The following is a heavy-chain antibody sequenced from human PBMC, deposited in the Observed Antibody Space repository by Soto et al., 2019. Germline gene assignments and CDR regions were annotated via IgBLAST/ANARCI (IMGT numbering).Heavy chain of an antibody. D-gene: IGHD6-13*01. CDR2: INHSGST. Sequence: QVQLQQWGAGLLKPSETLSLTCAVYGGSFSGYYWSWIRQPPGKGLEWIGEINHSGSTNYNPSLKSRVTISVDTSKNQFSLKLSSVTAADTAVYYCARCRRKLYSSSCNGVDYWGQGTLVTVSS. CDR3: ARCRRKLYSSSCNGVDY. V-gene: IGHV4-34*01. J-gene: IGHJ4*02. CDR1: GGSFSGYY.